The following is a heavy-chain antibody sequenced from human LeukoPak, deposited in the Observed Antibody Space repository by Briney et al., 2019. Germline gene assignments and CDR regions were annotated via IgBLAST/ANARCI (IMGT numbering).Heavy chain of an antibody. CDR3: ARDRHLWFGEGGWFDP. Sequence: SETLSLTCTVSGGSISSYYWSWIRQPPGKGLEWIGYIYYSGSTNYNPSLKSRVTISVDTSKNQFSLKLSSVTAADTAVYYCARDRHLWFGEGGWFDPWGQGTLVTVSS. CDR1: GGSISSYY. CDR2: IYYSGST. V-gene: IGHV4-59*01. D-gene: IGHD3-10*01. J-gene: IGHJ5*02.